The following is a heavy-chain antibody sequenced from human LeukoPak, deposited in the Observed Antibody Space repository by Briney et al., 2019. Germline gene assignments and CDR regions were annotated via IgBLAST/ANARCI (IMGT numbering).Heavy chain of an antibody. CDR3: ASFHYYGSGAYYLSY. V-gene: IGHV3-23*01. J-gene: IGHJ4*02. Sequence: GGSLRLSCAASGFTLSSYAMTWVRQAPGKGLEWVSDIGDSGATTYYTDSVKGRFTISRDNSKNTLYLQMSSLRAEDTAVYFCASFHYYGSGAYYLSYWGQGTLVTVSS. CDR1: GFTLSSYA. D-gene: IGHD3-10*01. CDR2: IGDSGATT.